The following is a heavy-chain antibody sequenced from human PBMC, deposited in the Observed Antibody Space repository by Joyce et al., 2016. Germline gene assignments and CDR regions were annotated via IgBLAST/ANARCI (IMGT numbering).Heavy chain of an antibody. V-gene: IGHV3-23*01. D-gene: IGHD6-19*01. Sequence: EVQMLESGGGLVQPGGSLRLSCAASGCTFSTYAMSWVRQAPGMGLQWVSTPAGSGVTTYYADSVRCRFTISRDNSKNTLYLQMHSLRAEDTAVYYCAKVHQQWLVLRPIDYWGQGTLVTVSS. CDR3: AKVHQQWLVLRPIDY. CDR2: PAGSGVTT. J-gene: IGHJ4*02. CDR1: GCTFSTYA.